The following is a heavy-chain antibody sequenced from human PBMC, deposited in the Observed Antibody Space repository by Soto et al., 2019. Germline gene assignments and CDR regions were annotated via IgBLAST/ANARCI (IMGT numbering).Heavy chain of an antibody. CDR2: IYYSGST. J-gene: IGHJ5*02. Sequence: QVQLQESGPGLVKPSQTLSLTCTVSGGSISSGGYYWSWIRQHPGKGLEWIGYIYYSGSTYYNPSIKXRXTXSXXTSKTQSSLKLSSVTAADTAVYYCARVGGINWFDPWGQGTLVTVSS. D-gene: IGHD3-16*01. CDR1: GGSISSGGYY. V-gene: IGHV4-31*03. CDR3: ARVGGINWFDP.